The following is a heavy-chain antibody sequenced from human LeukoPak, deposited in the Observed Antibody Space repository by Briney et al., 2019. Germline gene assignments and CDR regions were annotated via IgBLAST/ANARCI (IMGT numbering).Heavy chain of an antibody. CDR1: GYTFTSYA. CDR2: INAGNGNT. V-gene: IGHV1-3*01. D-gene: IGHD6-13*01. J-gene: IGHJ4*02. CDR3: ARSGAVAHYFDY. Sequence: GASVKVSCKASGYTFTSYAMYWVRQAPGQRLEWMGWINAGNGNTKYSQKFQGRVTITRDTSASTAYMELSSLRSEDTAVYYCARSGAVAHYFDYWGQGTLVTVSS.